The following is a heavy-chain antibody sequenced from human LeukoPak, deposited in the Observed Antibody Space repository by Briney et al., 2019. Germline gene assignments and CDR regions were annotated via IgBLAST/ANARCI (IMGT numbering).Heavy chain of an antibody. CDR2: VYYAGDT. J-gene: IGHJ4*02. V-gene: IGHV4-39*01. Sequence: SWTLSLTCTVSGGPVSSSSYYWGWVRQSPEKGLECIGTVYYAGDTYYNPYLESRLTISVDTSKNQFSLKLRSVTAADTAVYYCATWDSGRYSQIDNWGQGTLVTVSS. CDR1: GGPVSSSSYY. D-gene: IGHD1-26*01. CDR3: ATWDSGRYSQIDN.